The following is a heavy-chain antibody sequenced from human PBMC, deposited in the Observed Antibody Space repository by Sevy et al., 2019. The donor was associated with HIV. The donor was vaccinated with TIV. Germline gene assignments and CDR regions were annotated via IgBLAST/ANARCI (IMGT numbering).Heavy chain of an antibody. D-gene: IGHD2-15*01. Sequence: GGSLRLSCAASGFPFSSYAMNWVRQGPGKGLEWVSATGGRGGATYYADSVKGRFTISKDNSKNTLYLQMDSLRAEDTAVYYCAKDVVAVVGDAFDVWGQGTMVTVSS. CDR2: TGGRGGAT. V-gene: IGHV3-23*01. CDR3: AKDVVAVVGDAFDV. J-gene: IGHJ3*01. CDR1: GFPFSSYA.